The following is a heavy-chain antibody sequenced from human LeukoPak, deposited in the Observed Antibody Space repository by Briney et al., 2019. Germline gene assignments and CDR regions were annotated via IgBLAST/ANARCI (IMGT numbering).Heavy chain of an antibody. V-gene: IGHV1-69*04. D-gene: IGHD5-18*01. Sequence: GASVKVSCKTSGGTFSSSAITWVRQAPGQGLEWMGRIIPVLNITSYAQKFQGRVTITADTSTSTVYMELSSLRSEETAVYYCARDQGLTAPPPYGLDVWGQGTRVIVSS. CDR2: IIPVLNIT. CDR3: ARDQGLTAPPPYGLDV. CDR1: GGTFSSSA. J-gene: IGHJ6*02.